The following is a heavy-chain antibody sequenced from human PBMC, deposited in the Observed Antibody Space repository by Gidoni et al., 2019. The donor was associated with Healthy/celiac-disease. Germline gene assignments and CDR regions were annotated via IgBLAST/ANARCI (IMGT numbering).Heavy chain of an antibody. CDR3: ARPRRRWLQSEYYFDY. CDR1: GYSFPSYW. CDR2: IYPGDSDT. D-gene: IGHD5-12*01. J-gene: IGHJ4*02. Sequence: EVRLVQSGAEVKKPGESLKISCKGSGYSFPSYWIGWVRQMPGKGLEWMGIIYPGDSDTRYSPSFQGQVTISADKSISTAYLQCSSLKASDTAMYYCARPRRRWLQSEYYFDYWGQGTLVTVSS. V-gene: IGHV5-51*01.